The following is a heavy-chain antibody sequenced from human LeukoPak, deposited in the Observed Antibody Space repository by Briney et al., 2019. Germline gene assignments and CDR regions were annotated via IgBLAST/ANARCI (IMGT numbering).Heavy chain of an antibody. V-gene: IGHV4-39*01. D-gene: IGHD5-12*01. CDR2: FYYGGTT. CDR1: GGSVTSSSYY. J-gene: IGHJ4*02. CDR3: ARRVIVATLDY. Sequence: SETLSLTCTVSGGSVTSSSYYWAWIRQPPGKGLEWIGSFYYGGTTFYNPSLKSRVTISADTSKNQFSLKLTSVTAADTAVYYCARRVIVATLDYWGQGILVTVSS.